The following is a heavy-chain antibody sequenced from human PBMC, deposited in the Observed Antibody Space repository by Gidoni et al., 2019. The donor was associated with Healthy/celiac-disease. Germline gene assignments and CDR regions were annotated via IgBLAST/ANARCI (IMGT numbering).Heavy chain of an antibody. CDR1: GYPFTCYY. CDR2: VNPNSGGT. D-gene: IGHD1-7*01. V-gene: IGHV1-2*02. J-gene: IGHJ4*02. Sequence: QAHLVQSGSEVKKPGASVMVSCKASGYPFTCYYMHWVRQAPGQGLVWMEWVNPNSGGTNYGQKFQGRVTMTRNTSISTAYMVLSRLRSNDTAVYYCARDSLGLELFDYWGQGTLVTVSS. CDR3: ARDSLGLELFDY.